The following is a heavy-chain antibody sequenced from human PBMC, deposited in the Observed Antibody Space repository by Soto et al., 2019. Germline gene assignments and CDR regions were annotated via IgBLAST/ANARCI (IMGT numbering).Heavy chain of an antibody. CDR2: ISSSGSTI. J-gene: IGHJ6*02. D-gene: IGHD3-10*01. CDR3: ARDGDGSGSYPGPGYYYGMDV. V-gene: IGHV3-11*01. Sequence: QVQLVESGGGLVKPGGSLRLSCAASGFTFSDYYMSWIRQAPGKGLEWGSYISSSGSTIYYADSVKGRFTISRDNAKNSLYLKMNSLRAEDTAVYYCARDGDGSGSYPGPGYYYGMDVWGQGTTVTVSS. CDR1: GFTFSDYY.